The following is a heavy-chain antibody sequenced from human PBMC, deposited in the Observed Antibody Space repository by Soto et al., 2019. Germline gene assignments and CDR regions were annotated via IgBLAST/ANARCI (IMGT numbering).Heavy chain of an antibody. CDR2: ISGSGDST. V-gene: IGHV3-23*01. D-gene: IGHD2-2*01. J-gene: IGHJ2*01. Sequence: EVQLLESGGGLVQPGGSLRLSCAASGFTFSSYAMSWVRQAPGTGLEWVSGISGSGDSTYYADSVKGRFTISRDNSKSTRYLKTNTLSADVMAVYYCENSAGGYCNTATCAGNFGYFDFWGRGTLFTVSS. CDR1: GFTFSSYA. CDR3: ENSAGGYCNTATCAGNFGYFDF.